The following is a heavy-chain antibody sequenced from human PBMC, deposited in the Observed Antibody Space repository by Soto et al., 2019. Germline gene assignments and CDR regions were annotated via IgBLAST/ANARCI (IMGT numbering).Heavy chain of an antibody. Sequence: GESLKISCKGSGYSFTSYWIGWVRQMPGKGLEWMGIIYPGDSDTRYSPSFQGQVTISADKSISTAYLQWSSLKASDTAMYYCARPYYYDSSGYYGGWYFDLWGRGTLVTVPQ. CDR2: IYPGDSDT. CDR1: GYSFTSYW. J-gene: IGHJ2*01. V-gene: IGHV5-51*01. CDR3: ARPYYYDSSGYYGGWYFDL. D-gene: IGHD3-22*01.